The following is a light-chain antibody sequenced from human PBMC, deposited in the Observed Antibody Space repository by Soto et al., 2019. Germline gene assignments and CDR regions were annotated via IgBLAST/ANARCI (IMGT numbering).Light chain of an antibody. CDR1: QSVSSNS. CDR2: GAS. CDR3: QQYGTSPTT. Sequence: EIVMTQSPATLSVSPGERATLSCRASQSVSSNSLAWYQQKPGQAPRFLIYGASTRATGIPDRFSGTGSGTDFTLTISRLEPEDFAVYYCQQYGTSPTTFGQGTKVDIK. J-gene: IGKJ1*01. V-gene: IGKV3-20*01.